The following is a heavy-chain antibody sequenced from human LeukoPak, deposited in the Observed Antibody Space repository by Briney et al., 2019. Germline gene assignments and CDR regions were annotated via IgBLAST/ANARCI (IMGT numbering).Heavy chain of an antibody. V-gene: IGHV3-48*04. D-gene: IGHD3-3*01. J-gene: IGHJ2*01. CDR3: ARDSGYDFWSGYYYYWYFDL. Sequence: GGSLRLSCAASGFTFSSYSMNWVRQAPGKGLEWVSYISSSGSAIYYADSVKGRFTISRDNAKNSLYLQMNSLRAEDTAVYYCARDSGYDFWSGYYYYWYFDLWGRGTLVTVSS. CDR2: ISSSGSAI. CDR1: GFTFSSYS.